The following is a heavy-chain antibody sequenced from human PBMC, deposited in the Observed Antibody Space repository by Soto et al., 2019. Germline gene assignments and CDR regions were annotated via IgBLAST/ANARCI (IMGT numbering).Heavy chain of an antibody. Sequence: QVQLVQSGAEVKKPGASVKVSCKASGYTFTSYGISWVRQAPGQGLEWMGWISAYNGNTNYAQKLQGRVTMTTDTSTSTADMERRSLRSDDTAVYYCARDVQIYYYDSSGYYSGDFDYWGQGTLVTVSS. J-gene: IGHJ4*02. V-gene: IGHV1-18*01. CDR1: GYTFTSYG. CDR3: ARDVQIYYYDSSGYYSGDFDY. CDR2: ISAYNGNT. D-gene: IGHD3-22*01.